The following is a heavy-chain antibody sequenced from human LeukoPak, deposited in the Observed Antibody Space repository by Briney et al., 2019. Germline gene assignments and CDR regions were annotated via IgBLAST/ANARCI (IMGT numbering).Heavy chain of an antibody. Sequence: PGGSLRLSCAASGFTFSTYGLQWVRQAPGKGLEWVSFISYTSHKYYADSVKGRFTISRDNSKNTLYLHMNSLRAEDTAVYYCAKDNEWLRYLVYWGQGTLVTVSS. J-gene: IGHJ4*02. D-gene: IGHD5-12*01. CDR3: AKDNEWLRYLVY. V-gene: IGHV3-30*02. CDR1: GFTFSTYG. CDR2: ISYTSHK.